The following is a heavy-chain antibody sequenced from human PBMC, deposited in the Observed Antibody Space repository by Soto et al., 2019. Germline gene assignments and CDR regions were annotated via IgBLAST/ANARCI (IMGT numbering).Heavy chain of an antibody. Sequence: QVQLVESGGGVVQPGRSLRLSCAASGFTFSSYGMHWVRQAPGKGLEWVAVISYDGSNKYYADSVKGRFTISRDNSKNTLYLQMDSLRAEDTAVYYCATRRPQDSSSWSFDYWGQGTLVTVSS. V-gene: IGHV3-30*03. J-gene: IGHJ4*02. CDR2: ISYDGSNK. CDR1: GFTFSSYG. CDR3: ATRRPQDSSSWSFDY. D-gene: IGHD6-13*01.